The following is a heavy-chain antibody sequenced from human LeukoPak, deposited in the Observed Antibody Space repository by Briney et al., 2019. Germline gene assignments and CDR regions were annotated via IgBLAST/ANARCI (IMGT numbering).Heavy chain of an antibody. J-gene: IGHJ4*02. Sequence: SETLSLTCTVSGGSINTYYWSWIRQPAGRGLEWIGRIYTSGSTHYNPSLKNRVTMSVDTSKNQFSLQMTSMTAADTAVYYCARDLPTAGFDYWGQGTLVTVSS. CDR1: GGSINTYY. CDR2: IYTSGST. V-gene: IGHV4-4*07. D-gene: IGHD6-13*01. CDR3: ARDLPTAGFDY.